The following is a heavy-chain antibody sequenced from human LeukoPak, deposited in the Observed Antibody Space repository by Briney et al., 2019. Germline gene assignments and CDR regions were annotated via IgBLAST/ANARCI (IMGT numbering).Heavy chain of an antibody. CDR2: INPSGGST. Sequence: ASVKVSCKASGYSFTTYHMHWVRQAPGQGLEWMGIINPSGGSTNYAQNFQGRVTMTRDMSTSTAYMELSSQRSEDTAVYYCAREAVTIFALVRTQTTKSPHRFDPWGQGTLVTVSS. J-gene: IGHJ5*02. CDR1: GYSFTTYH. V-gene: IGHV1-46*01. D-gene: IGHD3/OR15-3a*01. CDR3: AREAVTIFALVRTQTTKSPHRFDP.